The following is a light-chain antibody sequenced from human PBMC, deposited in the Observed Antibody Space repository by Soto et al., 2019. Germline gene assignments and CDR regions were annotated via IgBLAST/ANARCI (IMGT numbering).Light chain of an antibody. CDR3: SSNGGSYSDVD. CDR1: SSDIGGNNY. Sequence: QSALTQPPSASGSPGQSVTISCTGTSSDIGGNNYVSWYQQHPGKAPKLMIYEVTKRPSGVPDRFSGSMSGNTASLTVSGLQAEDEADYYCSSNGGSYSDVDFGGGTQLTVL. V-gene: IGLV2-8*01. J-gene: IGLJ2*01. CDR2: EVT.